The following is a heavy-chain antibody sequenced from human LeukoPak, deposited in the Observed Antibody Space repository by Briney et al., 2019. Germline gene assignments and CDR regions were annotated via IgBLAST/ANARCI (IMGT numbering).Heavy chain of an antibody. V-gene: IGHV1-2*02. D-gene: IGHD1-26*01. CDR2: INPNSGGT. J-gene: IGHJ4*02. CDR3: ARSLYSGSYYRFGY. CDR1: GYTFTGYY. Sequence: GASVEVSCKASGYTFTGYYMHWVRQAPGQGLEWMGWINPNSGGTNYAQKFQGRVTMTRDTSISTAYMELSRLRSDDTAVYYCARSLYSGSYYRFGYWGQGTLVTVSS.